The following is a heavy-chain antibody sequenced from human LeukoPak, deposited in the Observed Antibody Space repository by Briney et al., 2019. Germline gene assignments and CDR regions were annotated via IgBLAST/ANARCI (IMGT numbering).Heavy chain of an antibody. V-gene: IGHV3-7*01. D-gene: IGHD2-2*01. Sequence: GGSLRLSCAAAGFTFSSYWMSWVRQVPGKGREWVANIKQDGSEKYYGDSGEGRFTISRDNAKNSLYLQMNSLSAEDTAVYYCAREAPIVVVPAAGTYYGMDVWGQGTTVTVSS. CDR2: IKQDGSEK. CDR1: GFTFSSYW. J-gene: IGHJ6*02. CDR3: AREAPIVVVPAAGTYYGMDV.